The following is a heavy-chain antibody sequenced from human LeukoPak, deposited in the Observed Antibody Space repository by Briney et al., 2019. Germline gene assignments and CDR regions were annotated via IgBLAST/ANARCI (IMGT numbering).Heavy chain of an antibody. D-gene: IGHD2-2*01. CDR3: CTSCYAGVPYYYYYMDV. CDR1: GFTFSSYS. J-gene: IGHJ6*03. Sequence: GGSLRLSCAASGFTFSSYSMNWVRQAPGKGLEWVSSISSSSSYIYYADSVKGRFTISRDNAKNSLYLQMNSLRAEDTAVYYCCTSCYAGVPYYYYYMDVWGKGTTVTVSS. CDR2: ISSSSSYI. V-gene: IGHV3-21*01.